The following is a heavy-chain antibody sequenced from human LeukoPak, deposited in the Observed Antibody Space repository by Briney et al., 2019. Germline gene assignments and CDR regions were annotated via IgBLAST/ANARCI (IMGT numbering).Heavy chain of an antibody. V-gene: IGHV1-46*03. J-gene: IGHJ4*02. D-gene: IGHD3-10*01. Sequence: ASVKVSCKASGYSFTTYYMHWVRQAPGQGLEWMGIMNPSGGSTSYAQKFQGRVTMTRDTSTSTVYMELSSLRSEDTAVYYCARDRDYYGSGSYSILDYWGQGTLVTVSS. CDR3: ARDRDYYGSGSYSILDY. CDR2: MNPSGGST. CDR1: GYSFTTYY.